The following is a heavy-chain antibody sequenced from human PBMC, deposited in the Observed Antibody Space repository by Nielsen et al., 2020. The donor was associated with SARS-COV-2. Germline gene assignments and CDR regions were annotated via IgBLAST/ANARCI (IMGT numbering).Heavy chain of an antibody. J-gene: IGHJ6*02. V-gene: IGHV3-20*01. D-gene: IGHD2-15*01. Sequence: GESLKISCAASGFTFDDYGMSWVRHAPGKGLEWVSGINWNGGSTGYADSVKGRFTISRDNAKNSLYLQMNSLRAEDTALYHCASVGYCSGGSCYGYYYGMDVWGQGTTVTVSS. CDR3: ASVGYCSGGSCYGYYYGMDV. CDR2: INWNGGST. CDR1: GFTFDDYG.